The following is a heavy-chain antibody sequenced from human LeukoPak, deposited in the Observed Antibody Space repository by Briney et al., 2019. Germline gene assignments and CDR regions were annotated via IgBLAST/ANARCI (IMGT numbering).Heavy chain of an antibody. D-gene: IGHD3-9*01. J-gene: IGHJ6*02. Sequence: PGGSLRLSCAASGFTFSSYAMHWVRQAPGKGLEWVAAISYDGSNKYYADSVKGRFTISRDNSKNTLYLQMNSLRAEDTAVYYCARDSHVLRYFDWSTGGMDVWGQGTTVTVSS. V-gene: IGHV3-30-3*01. CDR1: GFTFSSYA. CDR3: ARDSHVLRYFDWSTGGMDV. CDR2: ISYDGSNK.